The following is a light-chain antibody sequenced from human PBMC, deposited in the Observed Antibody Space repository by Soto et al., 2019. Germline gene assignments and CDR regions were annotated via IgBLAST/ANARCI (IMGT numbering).Light chain of an antibody. J-gene: IGKJ5*01. V-gene: IGKV4-1*01. CDR3: QQYYTTPIT. CDR1: QSVLYSSNNKNY. Sequence: DIVMTQSPDSLAVSLGERATINCKSSQSVLYSSNNKNYLAWYQQKPGQPPKLVIYWASTRESGVTDRFSGSGSGTDFTLTVSSLQAEDVAVYYCQQYYTTPITFGQGNDWRL. CDR2: WAS.